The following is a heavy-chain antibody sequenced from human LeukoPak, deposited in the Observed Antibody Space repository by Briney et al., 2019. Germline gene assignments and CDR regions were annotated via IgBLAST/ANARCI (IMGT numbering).Heavy chain of an antibody. CDR3: ARGLCTSTGCYQGPFDF. D-gene: IGHD2-2*01. J-gene: IGHJ4*02. CDR2: IKNKTNGGTT. Sequence: GESLRLSCEASGFIFSSAWMTWVRQAPGKGLEWVGHIKNKTNGGTTDYAAPVKGRFGISRDDSKKTLYLQMNRLRTEDTAVYYCARGLCTSTGCYQGPFDFWGQGMLVTVSS. V-gene: IGHV3-15*01. CDR1: GFIFSSAW.